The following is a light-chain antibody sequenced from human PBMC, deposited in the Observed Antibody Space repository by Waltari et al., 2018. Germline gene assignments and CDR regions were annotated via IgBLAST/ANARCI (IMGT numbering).Light chain of an antibody. CDR3: AAWDDSLSGPI. CDR2: RNH. CDR1: TSNIGSSY. Sequence: QSVLTQAPSVSAMSGQRVTISCSGTTSNIGSSYVYWFQQLPGTAPKLLIYRNHQRPSGVPDRFSGSKSGTSASLAISGLRSEDEADYYCAAWDDSLSGPIFGGGTKLTVL. J-gene: IGLJ2*01. V-gene: IGLV1-47*01.